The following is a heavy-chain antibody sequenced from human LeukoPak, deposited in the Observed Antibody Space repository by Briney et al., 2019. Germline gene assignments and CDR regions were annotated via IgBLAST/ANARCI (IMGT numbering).Heavy chain of an antibody. CDR2: IYYSGST. CDR1: GGSISSSSYY. Sequence: TSETLSLTCTVSGGSISSSSYYWGWIRQPPGKGLEWIGSIYYSGSTYYNPSLKSRVTISVDTSKNQFSLKLSSVTAADTAVYYCASEILGYDAFDIWGQGTMVTVSS. V-gene: IGHV4-39*07. J-gene: IGHJ3*02. CDR3: ASEILGYDAFDI. D-gene: IGHD7-27*01.